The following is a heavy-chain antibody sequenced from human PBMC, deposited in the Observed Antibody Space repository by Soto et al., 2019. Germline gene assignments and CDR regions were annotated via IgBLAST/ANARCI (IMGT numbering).Heavy chain of an antibody. CDR1: GFTFSNYG. Sequence: QVQLVESGGGVVQPGRSLRLSCAASGFTFSNYGVNWVRQAPGKGLEWVAVISNDGSTQFYADSVKGRFTISRDNSKNTLSLQMNSLRPEDTAVYYCHLDEYGDRWGQGTLFTVSS. V-gene: IGHV3-30*03. J-gene: IGHJ4*02. D-gene: IGHD4-17*01. CDR2: ISNDGSTQ. CDR3: HLDEYGDR.